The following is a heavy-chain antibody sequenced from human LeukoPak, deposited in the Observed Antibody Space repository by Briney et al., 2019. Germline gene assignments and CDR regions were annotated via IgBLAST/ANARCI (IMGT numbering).Heavy chain of an antibody. Sequence: ASVKVSCKASGFTFTSSAVQWVRQARGQRLEWIGWIVVGSGNTNYAQKFQERVTITRDMSTSTAYMELNSLRSEDTAVYYCAALHYSSSGPFDYWGPGTLVTVSS. J-gene: IGHJ4*02. CDR1: GFTFTSSA. D-gene: IGHD6-13*01. V-gene: IGHV1-58*01. CDR2: IVVGSGNT. CDR3: AALHYSSSGPFDY.